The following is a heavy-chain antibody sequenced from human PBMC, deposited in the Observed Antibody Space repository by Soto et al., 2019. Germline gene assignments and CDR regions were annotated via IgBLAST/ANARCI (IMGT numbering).Heavy chain of an antibody. CDR1: GFTFIDYR. J-gene: IGHJ4*02. CDR3: AREYYYESNGWLRPFDY. D-gene: IGHD3-22*01. Sequence: GASLRLSYAASGFTFIDYRMNWVRPPPGKGLEWVSSSRRSSTLLYYADSVKGRFTISRDTAKNSLYLQMNSLRAEDKAVYYCAREYYYESNGWLRPFDYWGQGTLVTVSS. CDR2: SRRSSTLL. V-gene: IGHV3-21*06.